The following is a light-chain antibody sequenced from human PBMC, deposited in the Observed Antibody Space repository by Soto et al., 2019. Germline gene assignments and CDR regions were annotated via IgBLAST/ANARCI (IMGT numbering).Light chain of an antibody. CDR1: SSDVGGYNY. J-gene: IGLJ1*01. Sequence: QSVLTQPASVSGSPGQSITISCTGTSSDVGGYNYVSRYQQHPGKAPKLMIYGVSNRPSGVSNRFSGSKSGNTASLTISGLQAEDEADYYCSSYTSSSTLYVFGTGTKATVL. CDR2: GVS. V-gene: IGLV2-14*01. CDR3: SSYTSSSTLYV.